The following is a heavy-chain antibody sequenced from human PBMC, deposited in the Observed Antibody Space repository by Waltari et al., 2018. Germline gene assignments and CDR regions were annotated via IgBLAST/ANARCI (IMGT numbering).Heavy chain of an antibody. CDR1: GFTVSSNY. CDR3: AREGAGNTMVRGVKGGWFDP. J-gene: IGHJ5*02. Sequence: EVQLVETGGGLIQPGGSLRLSCAASGFTVSSNYMSWVRQAPGKGREWVSVIYSGGVHYYPYPVKGLLTISRDNSKNTLYLQMNSLRAEDTAVYYCAREGAGNTMVRGVKGGWFDPWGQGTLVTVSS. V-gene: IGHV3-53*02. CDR2: IYSGGVH. D-gene: IGHD3-10*01.